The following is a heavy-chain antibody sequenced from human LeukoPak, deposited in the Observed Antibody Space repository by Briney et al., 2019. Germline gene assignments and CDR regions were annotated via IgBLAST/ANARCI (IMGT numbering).Heavy chain of an antibody. Sequence: ASVKVSCKASGYTFTSYAMHWVRQAPGQRLEWMGWINAGNGNTKYSQKFQGRVTITRNTSISTAYMELSSLRSEDTAVYYCARAPAIAARFSKGRWFDPWGQGTLVTVSS. CDR2: INAGNGNT. V-gene: IGHV1-3*01. CDR3: ARAPAIAARFSKGRWFDP. J-gene: IGHJ5*02. CDR1: GYTFTSYA. D-gene: IGHD6-6*01.